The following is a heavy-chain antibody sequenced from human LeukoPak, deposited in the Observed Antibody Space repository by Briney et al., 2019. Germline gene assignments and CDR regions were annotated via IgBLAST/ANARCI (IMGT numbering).Heavy chain of an antibody. D-gene: IGHD2/OR15-2a*01. J-gene: IGHJ4*02. V-gene: IGHV4-4*02. CDR1: GGPIDITNY. Sequence: SETPSLTCGVSGGPIDITNYWSWVRQAPEKGLEWIGEISHDGTTNYNPSLRSRVAMSLDRANNQFSLTLTSVTAADTAVYYCTRENRPFCPFAYWGQGVLVTVSS. CDR2: ISHDGTT. CDR3: TRENRPFCPFAY.